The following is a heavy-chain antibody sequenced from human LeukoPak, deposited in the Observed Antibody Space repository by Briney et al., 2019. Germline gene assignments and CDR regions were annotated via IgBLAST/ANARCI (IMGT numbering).Heavy chain of an antibody. V-gene: IGHV3-21*01. D-gene: IGHD3-3*01. CDR2: ISSSSSYI. J-gene: IGHJ4*02. CDR1: GFTFSSYS. CDR3: ARDVYYDFWSGVDY. Sequence: GGSLRLSCAASGFTFSSYSMNWVRQAPGKGLEWVSSISSSSSYIYYADSVKGRFTISRDNAKKSLYLQMNSLRAEDTAVYYCARDVYYDFWSGVDYWGQGTLVTVSS.